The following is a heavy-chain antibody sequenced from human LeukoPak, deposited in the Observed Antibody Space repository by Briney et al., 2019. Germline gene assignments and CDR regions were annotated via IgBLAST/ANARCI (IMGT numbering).Heavy chain of an antibody. CDR3: ARDLTTTVIDASDI. CDR1: GFTSKNFG. CDR2: ISSTGRAK. D-gene: IGHD4-11*01. J-gene: IGHJ3*02. Sequence: GGSLRLSCGASGFTSKNFGMNWVRQAPGKGREWISYISSTGRAKYYVDSVKGRFNISRDNGKNLLSLQMNSLRVKDTAVYYCARDLTTTVIDASDIWGQGTVVTVSS. V-gene: IGHV3-48*01.